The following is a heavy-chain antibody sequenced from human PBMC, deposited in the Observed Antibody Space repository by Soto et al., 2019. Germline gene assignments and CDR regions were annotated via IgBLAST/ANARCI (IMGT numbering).Heavy chain of an antibody. V-gene: IGHV5-10-1*01. Sequence: GESLKISCKGSGYSFTSYWISWVRQMPGKGLEWMGRIDPSDSYTNYSPSFQGHVTISADKSISTAYLQWSSLRAEDAAVYYCARGVRFGEYPWPLSAWGQGTLVTVSS. CDR1: GYSFTSYW. CDR2: IDPSDSYT. J-gene: IGHJ5*02. CDR3: ARGVRFGEYPWPLSA. D-gene: IGHD3-10*01.